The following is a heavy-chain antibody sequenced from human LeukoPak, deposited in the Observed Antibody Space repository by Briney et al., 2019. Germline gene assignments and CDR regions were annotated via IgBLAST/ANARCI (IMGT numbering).Heavy chain of an antibody. CDR1: GFTFSDFA. CDR2: TDGTGGDS. CDR3: AKDAFSYNGVFDPSDI. D-gene: IGHD3-3*01. Sequence: PGGSLRLSCVASGFTFSDFAMSWVRQTPGKGLEWVASTDGTGGDSYHADAVKGRFTISRDDSRDTLYLQMNSLKAEDTAVYYCAKDAFSYNGVFDPSDIWGQGTMVTVPS. J-gene: IGHJ3*02. V-gene: IGHV3-23*01.